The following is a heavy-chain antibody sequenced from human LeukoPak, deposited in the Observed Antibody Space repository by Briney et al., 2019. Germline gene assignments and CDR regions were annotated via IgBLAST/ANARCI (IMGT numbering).Heavy chain of an antibody. CDR1: GYTFTSYD. J-gene: IGHJ5*02. CDR2: MSPNSGNT. Sequence: ASVKVSCKASGYTFTSYDINWVRQATGQGLEWMGWMSPNSGNTGYAQKFQGRVTMTRNTSISTAYMELSSLRSEDTAVYYCARGAPKRVGRFGPWGQGTLVTVSS. V-gene: IGHV1-8*01. D-gene: IGHD1-26*01. CDR3: ARGAPKRVGRFGP.